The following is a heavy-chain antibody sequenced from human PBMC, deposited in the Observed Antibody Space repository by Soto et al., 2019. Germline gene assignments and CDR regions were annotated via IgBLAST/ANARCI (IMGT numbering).Heavy chain of an antibody. D-gene: IGHD1-20*01. CDR2: IYHSGST. Sequence: QVQLQESGPGLVKPSGTLSLTCAVSGGSISSSNWWSWVRQPPGKGLEWIGEIYHSGSTNYNPSLKRRFTISVDKSKIQFSLKLSSVTAADTDVYYCARRNSGITGIDYVTNWFDPWGQGTLVTVSS. CDR1: GGSISSSNW. V-gene: IGHV4-4*02. CDR3: ARRNSGITGIDYVTNWFDP. J-gene: IGHJ5*02.